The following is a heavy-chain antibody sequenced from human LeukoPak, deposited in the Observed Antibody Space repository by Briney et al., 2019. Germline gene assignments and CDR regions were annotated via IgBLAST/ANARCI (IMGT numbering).Heavy chain of an antibody. J-gene: IGHJ4*02. CDR1: GASISSSSDY. Sequence: IPSETLSLTCTVAGASISSSSDYWGWLRQPPGRGLQWIGYIYYSGSTNYNPSLKNQVTISIDPPKNQFSLKLTSVTAADTAVYYCARGTVIEYWGQGTLVTVSS. CDR3: ARGTVIEY. CDR2: IYYSGST. V-gene: IGHV4-61*05. D-gene: IGHD4-17*01.